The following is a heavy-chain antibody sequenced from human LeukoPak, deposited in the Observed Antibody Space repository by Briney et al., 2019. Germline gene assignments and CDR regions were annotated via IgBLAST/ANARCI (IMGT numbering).Heavy chain of an antibody. CDR2: IWYDGSNK. J-gene: IGHJ4*02. Sequence: GGSLRLPCAASGFTFSSYGMHWVRQAPGKGLEWVAVIWYDGSNKYYADSVKGRFTISRDNSKNTLYLQMNSLRAEDTAVYYCARDRYYYDSSGYYSSQYYFDYWGQGTLVTVSS. CDR3: ARDRYYYDSSGYYSSQYYFDY. V-gene: IGHV3-33*01. D-gene: IGHD3-22*01. CDR1: GFTFSSYG.